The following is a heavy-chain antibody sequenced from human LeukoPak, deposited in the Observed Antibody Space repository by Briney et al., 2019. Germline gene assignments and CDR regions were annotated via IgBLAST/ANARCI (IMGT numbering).Heavy chain of an antibody. V-gene: IGHV3-20*04. Sequence: GGSLRLSCAASGFTFSSYWMSWVRQAPGKVLEWVSGINWNGGSTGYADSVKGRFTISRDNAKNSLYLQMNSLRAEDTAVYYCAKGEYHQDGIGENRFDNWGQGALVTVSS. CDR1: GFTFSSYW. CDR2: INWNGGST. CDR3: AKGEYHQDGIGENRFDN. D-gene: IGHD5-24*01. J-gene: IGHJ4*02.